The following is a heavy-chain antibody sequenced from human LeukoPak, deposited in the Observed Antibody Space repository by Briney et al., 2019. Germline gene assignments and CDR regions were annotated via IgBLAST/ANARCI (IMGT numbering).Heavy chain of an antibody. J-gene: IGHJ4*02. CDR2: ISVSGDTK. CDR1: GFTITDYG. Sequence: GGSLRLSCAVSGFTITDYGMSWVRQAPGKGLEWVSAISVSGDTKYYADSVKGRFIISRDNSRNTLYLQINSLRTEDTALYYCAQGYSSGWYPYWGQGTLVTVSS. CDR3: AQGYSSGWYPY. D-gene: IGHD6-19*01. V-gene: IGHV3-23*01.